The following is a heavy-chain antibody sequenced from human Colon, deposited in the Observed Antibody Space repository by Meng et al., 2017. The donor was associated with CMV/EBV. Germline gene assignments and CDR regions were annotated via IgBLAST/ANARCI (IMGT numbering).Heavy chain of an antibody. CDR2: SGNEENSDTT. D-gene: IGHD1-26*01. CDR3: TRGYSGIGIYAFDV. CDR1: GFIFSEQY. Sequence: GESLKISCVGSGFIFSEQYIDWVRQAPGKGLEWVGRSGNEENSDTTEYAASVIGRFTISRDNSKSSMYLHMNSLKTADTAVYYCTRGYSGIGIYAFDVWGQGTMVTVSS. V-gene: IGHV3-72*01. J-gene: IGHJ3*01.